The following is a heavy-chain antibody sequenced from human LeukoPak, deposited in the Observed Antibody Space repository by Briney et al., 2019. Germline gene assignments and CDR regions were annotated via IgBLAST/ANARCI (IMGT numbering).Heavy chain of an antibody. V-gene: IGHV3-33*06. J-gene: IGHJ6*03. CDR2: IWYDGSNK. D-gene: IGHD1-14*01. Sequence: GRSLRLSCAASGFTFISYGMHWVRQAPGKGLEWVALIWYDGSNKYYADSVKGRFTISRDNSKNTLYLQMNNLRAEDTAVYYCAKGPGHYYYYMDVWGKGTTVTVSS. CDR3: AKGPGHYYYYMDV. CDR1: GFTFISYG.